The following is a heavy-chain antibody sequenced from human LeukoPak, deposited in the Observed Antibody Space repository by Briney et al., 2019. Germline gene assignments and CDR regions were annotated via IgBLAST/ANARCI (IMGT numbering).Heavy chain of an antibody. CDR2: IYYSGST. CDR3: AREVVAVAMDV. V-gene: IGHV4-61*01. CDR1: GGSISSSSYY. D-gene: IGHD6-19*01. J-gene: IGHJ6*02. Sequence: PSETLSLTCTVSGGSISSSSYYWSWIRQPPGKGLEWIGYIYYSGSTNYNPSLKSRVTISVDTSKNQFSLKLSSVTAADTAVYYCAREVVAVAMDVWGQGTTVTVSS.